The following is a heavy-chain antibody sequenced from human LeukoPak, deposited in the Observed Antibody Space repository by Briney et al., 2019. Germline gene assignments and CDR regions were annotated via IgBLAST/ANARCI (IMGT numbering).Heavy chain of an antibody. J-gene: IGHJ4*02. Sequence: PSETLSLTCTVSGGSISGYYGSWIRQPPGKGLEWIGYIFSSGSTNYNPSLKSRVTISEDTSVNQFSLKLSSVTAADTAVYYCARHYYDRSDSYSFDYWGQGTLVTVSS. CDR1: GGSISGYY. D-gene: IGHD3-22*01. CDR2: IFSSGST. CDR3: ARHYYDRSDSYSFDY. V-gene: IGHV4-59*08.